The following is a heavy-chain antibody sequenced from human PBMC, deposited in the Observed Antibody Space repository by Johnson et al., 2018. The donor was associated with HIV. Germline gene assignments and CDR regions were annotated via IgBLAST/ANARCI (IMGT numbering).Heavy chain of an antibody. CDR2: IKQDGSEK. Sequence: VKLVESGGGVVRPGGSLRLSCAASGFTFSSYWMSWVRQAPGKGLEWVANIKQDGSEKYYVDSVTGRFTISRDNAKNSLYLQMNSLKTEYTAVYYCTKRRSGESSGSYSLLFAFDLWGQGTMGTVSS. V-gene: IGHV3-7*05. J-gene: IGHJ3*01. CDR3: TKRRSGESSGSYSLLFAFDL. D-gene: IGHD3-10*01. CDR1: GFTFSSYW.